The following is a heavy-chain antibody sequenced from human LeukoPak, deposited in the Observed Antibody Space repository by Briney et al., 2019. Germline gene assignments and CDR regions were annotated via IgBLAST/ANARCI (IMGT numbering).Heavy chain of an antibody. V-gene: IGHV3-21*01. D-gene: IGHD5-18*01. CDR1: GFTFENYA. Sequence: GGSLRLSCAASGFTFENYAMTWVRQAPGKGLEWVSSISSSSSYIYYADSVKGRFTISRDNAKSSLYLQMNSQRAEDTAVYYCARDGTAMVSGANWFDPWGQGTLVTVPS. CDR2: ISSSSSYI. J-gene: IGHJ5*02. CDR3: ARDGTAMVSGANWFDP.